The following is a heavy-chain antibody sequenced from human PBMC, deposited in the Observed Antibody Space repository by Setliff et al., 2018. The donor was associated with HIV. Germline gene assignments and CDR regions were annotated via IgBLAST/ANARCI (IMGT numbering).Heavy chain of an antibody. V-gene: IGHV3-33*01. D-gene: IGHD3-10*01. CDR1: GFTFSSYG. CDR2: IWYDGSNK. J-gene: IGHJ4*02. CDR3: AREGSPIYYFDY. Sequence: LRLSCEASGFTFSSYGMHWVRQAPGKGLEWVAVIWYDGSNKFYADSMKGRFTISRDNSKNTLFLQMNSLRPEDAAVYYCAREGSPIYYFDYWSQGTLVTVSS.